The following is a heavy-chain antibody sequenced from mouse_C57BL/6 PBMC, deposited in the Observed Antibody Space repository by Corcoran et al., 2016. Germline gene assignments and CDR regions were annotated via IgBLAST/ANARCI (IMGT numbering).Heavy chain of an antibody. D-gene: IGHD1-1*01. J-gene: IGHJ1*03. V-gene: IGHV9-3*01. CDR1: GYTFTTYG. CDR3: AREGTYYYGSSYGYFDV. Sequence: QIQLVQSGPELKKPGETVKISCKASGYTFTTYGMSWVKQAPGKGLKWMGWINTYSGVPTYDDDFKGRFAFSLETSASTAYLQINNLKNEDTATYFCAREGTYYYGSSYGYFDVWGTGTTVTVSS. CDR2: INTYSGVP.